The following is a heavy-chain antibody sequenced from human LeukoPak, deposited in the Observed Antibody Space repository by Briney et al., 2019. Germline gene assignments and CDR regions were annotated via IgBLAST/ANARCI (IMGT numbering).Heavy chain of an antibody. CDR3: ARRYGGNRGLGDYFDY. J-gene: IGHJ4*02. CDR2: INTNTGNP. D-gene: IGHD4-23*01. CDR1: GYTFTRCA. V-gene: IGHV7-4-1*02. Sequence: VASVKVSCKASGYTFTRCAMDWVRQAPGQGLEWMGWINTNTGNPTYVQGFTGRFVFSLDTSVSTAYLQINSLEAEDTAVYYCARRYGGNRGLGDYFDYWGQGTLVTVSS.